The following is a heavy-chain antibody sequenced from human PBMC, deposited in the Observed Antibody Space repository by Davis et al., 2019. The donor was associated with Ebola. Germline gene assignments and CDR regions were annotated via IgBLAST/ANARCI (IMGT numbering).Heavy chain of an antibody. V-gene: IGHV3-21*01. Sequence: GESLKISCAASGFTFSSYSMNWVRQAPGKGLEWVSSISSSSSYIYYADSVKGRFTISRDNAKNSLYLQMNSLRAEDTAVYYCTLEDGDSDAFDIWGQGTVVTVSS. CDR2: ISSSSSYI. CDR1: GFTFSSYS. J-gene: IGHJ3*02. CDR3: TLEDGDSDAFDI. D-gene: IGHD4-17*01.